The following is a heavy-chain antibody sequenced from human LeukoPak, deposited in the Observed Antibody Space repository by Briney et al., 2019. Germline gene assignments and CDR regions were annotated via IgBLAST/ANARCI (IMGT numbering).Heavy chain of an antibody. CDR2: ISAYNGNT. CDR1: GYTFTSYG. Sequence: GASVEVSCKASGYTFTSYGISWVRQAPGQGLEWMGWISAYNGNTNYAQKLQGRVTMTTDTSTSTAYMELRSLRSDDTAVYYCARDSYYYDSSGYLDYWGQGTLVTVSS. J-gene: IGHJ4*02. D-gene: IGHD3-22*01. V-gene: IGHV1-18*01. CDR3: ARDSYYYDSSGYLDY.